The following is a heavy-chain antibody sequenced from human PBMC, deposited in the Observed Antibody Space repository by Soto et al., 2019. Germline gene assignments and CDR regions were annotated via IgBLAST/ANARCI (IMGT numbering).Heavy chain of an antibody. V-gene: IGHV3-23*01. J-gene: IGHJ5*02. CDR2: ISASGGNT. CDR1: GFTYSGYA. Sequence: EVQLLESGGGLVQPGGSLRLSCAASGFTYSGYAMSWVRQAPGRGLVWVSSISASGGNTYYADSVKGRFTISRDNCMSALYLRMDCLSVDDTAIYYCAKVRSSAGRAVRFGPWVQGRPVTV. CDR3: AKVRSSAGRAVRFGP. D-gene: IGHD6-13*01.